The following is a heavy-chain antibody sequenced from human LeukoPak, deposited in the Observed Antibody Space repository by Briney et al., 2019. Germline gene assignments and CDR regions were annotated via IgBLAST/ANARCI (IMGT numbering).Heavy chain of an antibody. D-gene: IGHD2-21*02. CDR1: GFTFSSYS. V-gene: IGHV3-21*01. J-gene: IGHJ6*02. CDR2: ISSSSSYI. Sequence: SGGSLRLSCAASGFTFSSYSMNWVRQAPGKGLEWVSSISSSSSYIYYADSVKGRFTISRDNAKNSLYLQMNSLRAEDTAVYYCARGARRLNYYYYGMDVWGQGTTVTVSS. CDR3: ARGARRLNYYYYGMDV.